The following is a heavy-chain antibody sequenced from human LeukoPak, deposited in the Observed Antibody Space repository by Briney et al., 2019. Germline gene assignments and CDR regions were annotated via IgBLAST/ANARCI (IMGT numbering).Heavy chain of an antibody. CDR2: INHSGST. D-gene: IGHD4-17*01. V-gene: IGHV4-34*01. CDR1: GVSFSGYY. J-gene: IGHJ4*02. Sequence: SETLSLTCAVYGVSFSGYYWSWIRQPPGKGLEWIGEINHSGSTNYNPSLKSRVTISVDTSKNQFSLKLSSVTAEDTAVYYCARGAGRYGDYRDYWGQGTLVTVSS. CDR3: ARGAGRYGDYRDY.